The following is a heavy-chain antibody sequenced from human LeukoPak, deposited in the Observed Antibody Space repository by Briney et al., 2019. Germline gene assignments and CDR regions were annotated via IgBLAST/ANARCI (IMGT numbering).Heavy chain of an antibody. J-gene: IGHJ4*02. D-gene: IGHD2/OR15-2a*01. Sequence: PSETLSLTCTVSGGSIRTYYWSWIRQPPGKGLEWIGYIYTSGSTNYNPSLKSRVTMSLDTSENQFSLKLSSVTAADTAVYYCARGGFYRYYFDYWGQGTLVTVSS. CDR2: IYTSGST. CDR3: ARGGFYRYYFDY. CDR1: GGSIRTYY. V-gene: IGHV4-4*09.